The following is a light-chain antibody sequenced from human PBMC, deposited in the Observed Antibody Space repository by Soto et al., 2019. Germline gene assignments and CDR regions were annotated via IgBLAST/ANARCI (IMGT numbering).Light chain of an antibody. CDR3: SSFTSSTYTLGV. CDR2: EVS. Sequence: QSALTQPASVSGSPGQSITISCTGTSSDVGGYNYVSWYQQYPGKAPKLIIYEVSNRPSGVSSRFSGSKSGNTASLTISGLQAEDEADYHCSSFTSSTYTLGVFGGGTKLTVL. CDR1: SSDVGGYNY. V-gene: IGLV2-14*01. J-gene: IGLJ3*02.